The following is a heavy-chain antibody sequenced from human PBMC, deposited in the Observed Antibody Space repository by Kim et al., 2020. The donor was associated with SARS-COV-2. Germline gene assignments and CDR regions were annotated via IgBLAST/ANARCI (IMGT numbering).Heavy chain of an antibody. CDR3: TRGLGCSSTSCQLYYYYYMDV. CDR2: IRSKAYGGTT. V-gene: IGHV3-49*04. Sequence: GGSLTLSCTASGFTFGDYAMSWVRQAPGKGLEWVGFIRSKAYGGTTEYAASVKGRFTISRDDSKSIAYLQMNSLKTEDTAVYYCTRGLGCSSTSCQLYYYYYMDVWGKGTTVTVSS. CDR1: GFTFGDYA. J-gene: IGHJ6*03. D-gene: IGHD2-2*01.